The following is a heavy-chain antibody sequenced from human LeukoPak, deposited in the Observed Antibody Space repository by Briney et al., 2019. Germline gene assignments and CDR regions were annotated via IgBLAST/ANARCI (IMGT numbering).Heavy chain of an antibody. CDR1: GYTFTGYY. V-gene: IGHV1-2*02. Sequence: GASVKVSCKASGYTFTGYYMHWVRQAPGQGLEWMGWINPNSGGTNYAQKFQGRVTMTRDTSISTAYMELRSLRSDDTAVYYCASNGGTTVVNRIPNVAQGAFDIWGQGTMVTVSS. D-gene: IGHD4-23*01. CDR3: ASNGGTTVVNRIPNVAQGAFDI. CDR2: INPNSGGT. J-gene: IGHJ3*02.